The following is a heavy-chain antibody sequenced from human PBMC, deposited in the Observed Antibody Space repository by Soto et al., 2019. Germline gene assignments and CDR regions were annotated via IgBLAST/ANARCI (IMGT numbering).Heavy chain of an antibody. Sequence: EVQLVESGGGLVQPGGSLKLSCAASGFTFGGSAMHWVRQASGKGLEWVGRIRSKTNNYATAYAASVTGRFTISRDDSMNTAYLQMKSRKTEDTAVYLCTSLRIIMDRGVASVGDYWGQGALVTESS. CDR1: GFTFGGSA. J-gene: IGHJ4*02. V-gene: IGHV3-73*01. CDR3: TSLRIIMDRGVASVGDY. D-gene: IGHD3-10*01. CDR2: IRSKTNNYAT.